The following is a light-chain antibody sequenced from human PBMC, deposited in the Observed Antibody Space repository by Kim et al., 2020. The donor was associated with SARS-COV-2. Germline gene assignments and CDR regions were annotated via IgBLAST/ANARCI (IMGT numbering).Light chain of an antibody. CDR1: QSVRNN. Sequence: VSPGESATLSCRAIQSVRNNLAWYQQTPGQAPRLLIYGASTRATGIPARFSGSGSGTEFTLIISSLQSEDFAVYYCQQYNNWPPFTFGQGTKLEI. J-gene: IGKJ2*01. CDR3: QQYNNWPPFT. CDR2: GAS. V-gene: IGKV3-15*01.